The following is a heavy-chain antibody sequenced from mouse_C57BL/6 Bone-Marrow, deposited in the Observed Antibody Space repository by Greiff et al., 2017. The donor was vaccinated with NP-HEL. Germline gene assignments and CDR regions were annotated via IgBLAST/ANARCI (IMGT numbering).Heavy chain of an antibody. CDR2: IYPGDGDT. J-gene: IGHJ2*01. D-gene: IGHD1-1*01. Sequence: VKLMESGPELVKPGASVKISCKASGYAFSSSWMNWVEQRPGKGLEWIGRIYPGDGDTNYNGKFKGKATLTADKSSSTAYMQLSSLTSEDSAVYVCARKGYYYGSSHFDDWGQGTTLTVSS. CDR1: GYAFSSSW. V-gene: IGHV1-82*01. CDR3: ARKGYYYGSSHFDD.